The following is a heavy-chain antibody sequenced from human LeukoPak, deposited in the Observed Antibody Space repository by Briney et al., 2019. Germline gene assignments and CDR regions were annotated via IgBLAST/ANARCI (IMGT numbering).Heavy chain of an antibody. Sequence: GASVKLSCKASGYTVTSYGISWVRQAPGQGLEWMGWISAYNGNTNYAQKLQGRVTMTTATSTSTAYMELRSLRSDDTAVYYSGRHPMYYDSRGSFDYWGQGTLVTVSS. CDR3: GRHPMYYDSRGSFDY. V-gene: IGHV1-18*01. CDR2: ISAYNGNT. D-gene: IGHD3-22*01. CDR1: GYTVTSYG. J-gene: IGHJ4*02.